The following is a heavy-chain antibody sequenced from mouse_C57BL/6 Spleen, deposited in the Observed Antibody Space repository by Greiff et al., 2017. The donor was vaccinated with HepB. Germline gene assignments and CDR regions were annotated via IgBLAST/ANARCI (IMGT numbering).Heavy chain of an antibody. CDR2: FYPGSGSI. V-gene: IGHV1-62-2*01. CDR1: GYTFTEYT. J-gene: IGHJ4*01. D-gene: IGHD3-2*02. CDR3: ARHEVEDSSGYGYAMDY. Sequence: QVQLQQSGAELVKPGASVKLSCKASGYTFTEYTIHWVKQRSGQGLEWIGWFYPGSGSIKYNEKFKDKATLTADKSSSTVYMELSRLTSEDSAVYFCARHEVEDSSGYGYAMDYWGQGTSVTVSS.